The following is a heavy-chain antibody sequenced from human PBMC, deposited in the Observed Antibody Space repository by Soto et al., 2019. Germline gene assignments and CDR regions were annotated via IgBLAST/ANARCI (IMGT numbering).Heavy chain of an antibody. V-gene: IGHV4-39*01. CDR3: ARQPTTGDTDLWFGP. CDR1: GGSISTSRSY. J-gene: IGHJ5*02. CDR2: IFYSGSS. D-gene: IGHD2-21*01. Sequence: QLQLLESGPGLVKASETLSLTCSVSGGSISTSRSYWARIRQPPGKGLEWLANIFYSGSSFYNPSLASRVSVSVDTSKNEFSRKLRSVTAADTAVYYCARQPTTGDTDLWFGPWGQGTLVTVSS.